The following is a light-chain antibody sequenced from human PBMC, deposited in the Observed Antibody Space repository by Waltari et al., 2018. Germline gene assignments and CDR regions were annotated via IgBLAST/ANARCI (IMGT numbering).Light chain of an antibody. CDR3: QVWDSSSDHVV. V-gene: IGLV3-21*02. J-gene: IGLJ2*01. CDR1: SIGSKR. Sequence: SYVLTQPPSVSVAPGQTAMISCGGDSIGSKRGHWYQQKPGRAPVLVVYDNADRPSGIPSRIYGSNSGTTATLTISGAEAGDEADYYCQVWDSSSDHVVFGGGTKLTVL. CDR2: DNA.